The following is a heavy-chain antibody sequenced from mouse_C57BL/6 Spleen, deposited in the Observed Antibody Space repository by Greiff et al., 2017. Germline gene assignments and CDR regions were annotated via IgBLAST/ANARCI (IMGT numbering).Heavy chain of an antibody. CDR1: GYAFSSYW. V-gene: IGHV1-80*01. CDR3: ARALTTWYFDV. CDR2: IYPGDGDT. D-gene: IGHD2-12*01. Sequence: VQVVESGAELVKPGASVKISCKASGYAFSSYWMNWVKQRPGKGLEWIGQIYPGDGDTNYNGKFKGKATLTADKSSSTAYMQLSSLTSEDSAVYFCARALTTWYFDVWGTGTTVTVSS. J-gene: IGHJ1*03.